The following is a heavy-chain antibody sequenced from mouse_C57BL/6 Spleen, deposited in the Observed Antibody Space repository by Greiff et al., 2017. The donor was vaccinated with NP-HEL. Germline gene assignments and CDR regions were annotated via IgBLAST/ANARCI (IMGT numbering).Heavy chain of an antibody. J-gene: IGHJ4*01. V-gene: IGHV1-64*01. CDR1: GYTFTSYW. CDR3: ARGTMIKGNYAMDD. D-gene: IGHD2-4*01. Sequence: QVQLQQPGAELVKPGASVKLSCKASGYTFTSYWMHWVKQRPGQGLEWIGMIHPNSGSTNYNEKFKSKATLTVDKSSSTAYMQLSSLTSEDSAVYYCARGTMIKGNYAMDDWGQGTSVTVAS. CDR2: IHPNSGST.